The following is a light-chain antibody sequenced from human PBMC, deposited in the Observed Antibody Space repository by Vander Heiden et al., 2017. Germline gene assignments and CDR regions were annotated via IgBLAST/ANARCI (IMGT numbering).Light chain of an antibody. V-gene: IGLV7-43*01. CDR3: LLYYGGAQLWV. Sequence: VVTQDRPLTLCPGGTVTLTCASSTGAVTSGYDPNWFQQKPGQAPRALIYSTSNKHSWAPARFSGSLLGGKAALTLSGVQAEDEAEYYCLLYYGGAQLWVFGGGTKLTVL. CDR2: STS. J-gene: IGLJ3*02. CDR1: TGAVTSGYD.